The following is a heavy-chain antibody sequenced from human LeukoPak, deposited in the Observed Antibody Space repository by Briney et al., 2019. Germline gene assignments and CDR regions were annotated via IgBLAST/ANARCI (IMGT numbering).Heavy chain of an antibody. J-gene: IGHJ6*02. CDR1: SYTFASYG. D-gene: IGHD6-13*01. CDR2: ISAYNGNT. CDR3: ARMRIAAAGTHDYYYYGMDV. V-gene: IGHV1-18*01. Sequence: GASVTVSCKASSYTFASYGISWVRQAPGQGLEGMGWISAYNGNTNYAQKLQGRVTMTTDTSTSTAYMELRSLRFDDTAVYYCARMRIAAAGTHDYYYYGMDVWGQGTTVTVSS.